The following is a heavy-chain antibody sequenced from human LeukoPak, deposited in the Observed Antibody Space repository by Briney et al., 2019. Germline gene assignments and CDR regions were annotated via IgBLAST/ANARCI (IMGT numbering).Heavy chain of an antibody. D-gene: IGHD2-21*01. CDR1: GFTFSTYW. J-gene: IGHJ4*02. CDR2: IKTDGGEK. V-gene: IGHV3-7*01. CDR3: ARGVVGLVGVDY. Sequence: PGGSLRLSCAASGFTFSTYWMNWFRQTPGKGLEWVAKIKTDGGEKDHVASVKGRFTISRDNAKNSLYLQMNSLRVEDTAVYYCARGVVGLVGVDYWGQGTLVTVSS.